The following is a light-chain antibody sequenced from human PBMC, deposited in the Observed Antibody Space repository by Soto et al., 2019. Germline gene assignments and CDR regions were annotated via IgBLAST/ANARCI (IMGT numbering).Light chain of an antibody. CDR2: DAS. J-gene: IGKJ4*01. V-gene: IGKV1-5*01. CDR1: QSASTW. Sequence: DIQVTQSPSTLSASIGDTVTITCRASQSASTWLAWYQQKPGRAPQLLIYDASRLKTGVPSRFSGSGSGTEFTLTITRLQPDDFATYHCQQYNTLSLTFGGGTKVDIK. CDR3: QQYNTLSLT.